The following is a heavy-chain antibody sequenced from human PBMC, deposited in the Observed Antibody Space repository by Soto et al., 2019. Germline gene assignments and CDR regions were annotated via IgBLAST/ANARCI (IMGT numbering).Heavy chain of an antibody. D-gene: IGHD4-17*01. J-gene: IGHJ6*03. CDR1: GGSFSGYY. V-gene: IGHV4-34*01. CDR2: INHSGST. Sequence: SETLSLTCAVYGGSFSGYYWSWIRQPPGKGLEWIGEINHSGSTNYNPSLKSRVTISVDTSKNQFSLKLSSVTAADTAVYYCAREAPTVTTRHYYYYYYMDVWGKGTTVTVSS. CDR3: AREAPTVTTRHYYYYYYMDV.